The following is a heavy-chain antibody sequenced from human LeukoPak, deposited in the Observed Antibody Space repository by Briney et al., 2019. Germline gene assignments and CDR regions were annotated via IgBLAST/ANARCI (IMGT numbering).Heavy chain of an antibody. CDR3: ARAAHSSGWYRSDDAFDI. V-gene: IGHV4-59*13. CDR2: TYYSGST. Sequence: SETLSLTCTVSGGSISGYFWSWIRQPPGKGLERIGHTYYSGSTTYNPSLKSRVTISVDTSKNRFSLKLSSVTAADTAVYYCARAAHSSGWYRSDDAFDIWGQGTMVTISS. D-gene: IGHD6-19*01. CDR1: GGSISGYF. J-gene: IGHJ3*02.